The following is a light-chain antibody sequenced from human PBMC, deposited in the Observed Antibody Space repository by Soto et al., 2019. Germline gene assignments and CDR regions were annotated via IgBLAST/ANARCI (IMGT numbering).Light chain of an antibody. V-gene: IGKV1-6*01. CDR1: QDIRND. CDR2: GTS. CDR3: LQDYNYPYT. Sequence: GDRVTITCRASQDIRNDLGWYQQKPGKAPKLLIYGTSNLQSGVPSRFSGSGSGTDFTLTISSLQPEDFATYYCLQDYNYPYTFGQGTELEIK. J-gene: IGKJ2*01.